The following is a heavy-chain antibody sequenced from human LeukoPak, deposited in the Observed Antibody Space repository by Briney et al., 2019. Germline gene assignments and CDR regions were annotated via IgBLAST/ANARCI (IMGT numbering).Heavy chain of an antibody. Sequence: GESLKISCKGSGYSFTSYWIGWVRQMPGKGLEWLGIIYPGDSDTRYSPSFQGQVTTSAANSINHAYLQRSSLKASDTAMYYCAARGIAVAGMGPWYFDYWGQGTLVIVSS. CDR1: GYSFTSYW. CDR3: AARGIAVAGMGPWYFDY. D-gene: IGHD6-19*01. CDR2: IYPGDSDT. V-gene: IGHV5-51*01. J-gene: IGHJ4*02.